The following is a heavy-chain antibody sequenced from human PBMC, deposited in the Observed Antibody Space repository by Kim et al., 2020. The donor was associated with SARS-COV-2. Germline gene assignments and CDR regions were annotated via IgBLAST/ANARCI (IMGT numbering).Heavy chain of an antibody. CDR1: GFTFSSYG. CDR3: AKDLDYGGNQNWFDP. Sequence: GGSLRLSCAASGFTFSSYGMHWARQAPGKGLEWVAVISYDGSNKYYADSVKGRFTISRDNSKNTLYLQMNSLRAEDTAVYYCAKDLDYGGNQNWFDPWGQGTLVTVSS. V-gene: IGHV3-30*18. J-gene: IGHJ5*02. CDR2: ISYDGSNK. D-gene: IGHD4-17*01.